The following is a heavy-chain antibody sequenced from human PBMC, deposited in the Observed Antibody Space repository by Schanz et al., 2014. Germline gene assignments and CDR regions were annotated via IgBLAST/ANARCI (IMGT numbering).Heavy chain of an antibody. CDR3: ARGGQGFGEPHQRLFEY. CDR2: IYDSGNT. D-gene: IGHD3-10*01. Sequence: QVQLEESGAGLMKPSGTLSLTCAVSGASVSSDNWWNWVRQPPGKGLEWIGEIYDSGNTNYNPSLKSRVTMSVDDPKTQFSLQLTSVTAADTAVYYCARGGQGFGEPHQRLFEYWGPGTLVTVSS. J-gene: IGHJ4*02. CDR1: GASVSSDNW. V-gene: IGHV4-4*02.